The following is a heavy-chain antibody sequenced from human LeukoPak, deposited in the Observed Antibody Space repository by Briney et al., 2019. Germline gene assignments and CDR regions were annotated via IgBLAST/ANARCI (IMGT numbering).Heavy chain of an antibody. CDR2: INPNSGGT. CDR3: ARVDVGATSFDY. Sequence: ASVKVSCKASGGTFSSYAISWVRQAPGQGLEWMGWINPNSGGTNYAQKFQGRVTMTRDTSISTAYMELSSLRSEDTAVYYCARVDVGATSFDYWGQGTLVTVSS. CDR1: GGTFSSYA. J-gene: IGHJ4*02. D-gene: IGHD1-26*01. V-gene: IGHV1-2*02.